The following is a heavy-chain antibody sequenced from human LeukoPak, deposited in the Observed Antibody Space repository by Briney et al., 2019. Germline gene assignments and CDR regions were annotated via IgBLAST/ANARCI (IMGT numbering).Heavy chain of an antibody. V-gene: IGHV3-23*01. D-gene: IGHD2-2*01. CDR1: GFTFSSYV. Sequence: GGSLRLSCAASGFTFSSYVMNWVRQAPGKGLEWVSVISGSGGTTYCADSVKGRFTISRDNSKNTLYLHMNSLRAEDTAVYFCATRYCSSSSCSDRAFDIWGQGTMVTVYS. CDR2: ISGSGGTT. CDR3: ATRYCSSSSCSDRAFDI. J-gene: IGHJ3*02.